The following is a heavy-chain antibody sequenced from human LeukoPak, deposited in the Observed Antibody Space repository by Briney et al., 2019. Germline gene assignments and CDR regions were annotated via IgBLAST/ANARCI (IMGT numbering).Heavy chain of an antibody. J-gene: IGHJ6*03. CDR2: ISAYNGNT. Sequence: ASVKVSCKASGYTFTSYGISWVRQAPGQGLEWTGWISAYNGNTNYAQKLQGRVTMTTDTSTSTAYMELRSMRSADTAVYYCARAISAYDYVWGSYRYTEREGSYYYMDVWGKGTTVTVSS. CDR3: ARAISAYDYVWGSYRYTEREGSYYYMDV. V-gene: IGHV1-18*01. CDR1: GYTFTSYG. D-gene: IGHD3-16*02.